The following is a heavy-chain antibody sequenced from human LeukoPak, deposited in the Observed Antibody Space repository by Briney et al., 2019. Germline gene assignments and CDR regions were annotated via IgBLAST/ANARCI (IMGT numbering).Heavy chain of an antibody. D-gene: IGHD3-10*01. CDR3: ARHRRGSGSYYHRNWFDP. Sequence: ASVKVSCKASGYTFTSYDINWVRQATGQGLEWMGWMNPNSGNTGYAQEFQGRVTMTRNTSISTAYMELSSLRSEDTAVYYCARHRRGSGSYYHRNWFDPWGQGTLVTVSS. V-gene: IGHV1-8*01. CDR2: MNPNSGNT. CDR1: GYTFTSYD. J-gene: IGHJ5*02.